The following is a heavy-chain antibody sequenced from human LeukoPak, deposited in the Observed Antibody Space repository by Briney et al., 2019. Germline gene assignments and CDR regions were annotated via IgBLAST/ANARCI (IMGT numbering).Heavy chain of an antibody. J-gene: IGHJ4*02. Sequence: DPSETLSLTCAVYGESFSGYYWSWIRQPPGKGLEWIGEISHSGSTNYNPSLKSRVTISLDTSKKQFSLRLSSVTAADTAVYYCASYGGNSVYDYWGQGTLVTVSS. CDR3: ASYGGNSVYDY. V-gene: IGHV4-34*01. D-gene: IGHD4-23*01. CDR2: ISHSGST. CDR1: GESFSGYY.